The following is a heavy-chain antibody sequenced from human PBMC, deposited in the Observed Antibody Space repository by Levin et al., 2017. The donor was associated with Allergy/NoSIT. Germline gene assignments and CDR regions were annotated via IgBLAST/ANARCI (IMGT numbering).Heavy chain of an antibody. CDR1: GYTFTSYG. CDR2: ISAYNGNT. CDR3: ARFEADVAVAGPPYGAFDI. J-gene: IGHJ3*02. Sequence: ASVKVSCKASGYTFTSYGISWVRQAPGQGLEWMGWISAYNGNTNYAQKLQGRVTMTTDTSTSTAYMELRSLRSDDTAVYYCARFEADVAVAGPPYGAFDIWGQGTMVTVSS. V-gene: IGHV1-18*01. D-gene: IGHD6-19*01.